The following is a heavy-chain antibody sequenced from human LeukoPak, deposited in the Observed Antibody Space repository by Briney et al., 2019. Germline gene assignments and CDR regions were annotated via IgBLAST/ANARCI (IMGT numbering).Heavy chain of an antibody. V-gene: IGHV3-66*01. CDR1: GFTVSSNY. J-gene: IGHJ6*02. CDR3: ARDLRDSSYYYYGMDV. Sequence: PGGSLRLSCAASGFTVSSNYMSWVRQAPGKGLEWVSVIYRGGSTYYADSVKGRFTISRDNSKNTLYLQMNNLRAEDTAVYYCARDLRDSSYYYYGMDVWGQGTTVTVSS. CDR2: IYRGGST. D-gene: IGHD3-22*01.